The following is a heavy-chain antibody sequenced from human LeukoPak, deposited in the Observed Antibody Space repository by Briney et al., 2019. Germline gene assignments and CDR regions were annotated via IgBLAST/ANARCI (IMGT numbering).Heavy chain of an antibody. CDR2: IYYSGST. D-gene: IGHD6-6*01. CDR3: AREGHVAARTFDY. CDR1: GGSISSYY. Sequence: SETLSLTCTVSGGSISSYYWSWIRQPPGKGLEWIGYIYYSGSTNYNPSLKSRVTISVDTSKNQFSLKLSSVTAADTAVYYCAREGHVAARTFDYWGQGTLVTVSS. J-gene: IGHJ4*02. V-gene: IGHV4-59*01.